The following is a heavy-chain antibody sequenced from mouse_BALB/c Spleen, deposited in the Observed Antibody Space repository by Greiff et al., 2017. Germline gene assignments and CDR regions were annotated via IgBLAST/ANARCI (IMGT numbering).Heavy chain of an antibody. CDR3: ARVGSSPAWFAY. CDR1: GFTFSDYG. J-gene: IGHJ3*01. Sequence: EVKLVESGGGLVKPGGSRKLSCAASGFTFSDYGMAWVRQAPGKGPEWVAFISNLAYSIYYADTVTGRFTISRENAKNTLYLEMSSLRSEDTAMYYCARVGSSPAWFAYWGQGTLVTVSA. V-gene: IGHV5-15*02. CDR2: ISNLAYSI. D-gene: IGHD1-1*01.